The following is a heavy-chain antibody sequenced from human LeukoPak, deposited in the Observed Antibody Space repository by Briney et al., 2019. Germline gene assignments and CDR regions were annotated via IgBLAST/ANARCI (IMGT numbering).Heavy chain of an antibody. CDR1: GGSISSGSYY. Sequence: SETLSLTCTVSGGSISSGSYYWGWIRQPPGKGLEWIGSIYHSGSTYYNPSLKSRVTISVDTSKNQFSLRLSSLTAADTALYYCARDRKYYYHMDVWGKGTTVTVSS. D-gene: IGHD1-14*01. J-gene: IGHJ6*03. V-gene: IGHV4-39*07. CDR3: ARDRKYYYHMDV. CDR2: IYHSGST.